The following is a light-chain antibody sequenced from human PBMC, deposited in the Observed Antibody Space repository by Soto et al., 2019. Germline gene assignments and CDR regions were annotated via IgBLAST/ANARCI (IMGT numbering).Light chain of an antibody. CDR1: QSVSSSY. V-gene: IGKV3-20*01. CDR2: GAS. CDR3: QQDSSSPRT. Sequence: EIVLTQSPGTLYLSPGERATLSCRASQSVSSSYLAWYQQKPGQAPRLLIYGASSRATDIPDRFSGSGSGTDCTLTISRLEPEDFAEYYCQQDSSSPRTFGQGTKVEIK. J-gene: IGKJ1*01.